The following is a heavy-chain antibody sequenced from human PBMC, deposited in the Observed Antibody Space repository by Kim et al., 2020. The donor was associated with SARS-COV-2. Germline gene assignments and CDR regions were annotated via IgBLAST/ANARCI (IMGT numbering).Heavy chain of an antibody. V-gene: IGHV3-21*01. D-gene: IGHD2-2*01. CDR2: ISSSSSYI. CDR1: GFTFSSYS. CDR3: ARDGVVPAAYLSAADTVVDY. J-gene: IGHJ4*02. Sequence: WGSLRLSCAASGFTFSSYSMNWVRQAPGKGLEWVSSISSSSSYIYYEDSVKGRFTISRDNAKNSLYLQMNSLRAEDTAVYYCARDGVVPAAYLSAADTVVDYWGQGTLVTVSS.